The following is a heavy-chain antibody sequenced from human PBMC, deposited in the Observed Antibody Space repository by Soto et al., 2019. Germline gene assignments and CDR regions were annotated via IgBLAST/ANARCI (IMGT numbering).Heavy chain of an antibody. CDR1: GFTFSSYS. J-gene: IGHJ3*02. CDR3: ARDSNWSGIQFDI. Sequence: GGSLRPSWAASGFTFSSYSMSWVRPAPGKGLEWVSAISGSGGSTYYADSVKGRFTISRDNAKNTLYLQMNSLRAEDTAVYYCARDSNWSGIQFDIWGQGTMVTVSS. V-gene: IGHV3-23*01. D-gene: IGHD3-3*01. CDR2: ISGSGGST.